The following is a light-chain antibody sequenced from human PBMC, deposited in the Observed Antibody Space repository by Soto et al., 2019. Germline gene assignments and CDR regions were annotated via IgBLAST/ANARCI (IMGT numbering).Light chain of an antibody. J-gene: IGKJ1*01. CDR2: GAS. CDR3: QQYGSSPRT. CDR1: QSVSSSY. Sequence: EIVLTQSPGTLSLSPGERATLSCRASQSVSSSYLAWSPQKPGQAPRLLIYGASSRATGIPDRFSGSGSGTDFTLTISRLEPEDFAVYYCQQYGSSPRTFGQGTKVEIK. V-gene: IGKV3-20*01.